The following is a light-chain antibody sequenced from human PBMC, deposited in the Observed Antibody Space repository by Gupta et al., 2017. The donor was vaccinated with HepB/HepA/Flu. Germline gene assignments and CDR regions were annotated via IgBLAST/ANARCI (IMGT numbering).Light chain of an antibody. V-gene: IGKV2-28*01. J-gene: IGKJ5*01. CDR1: QSLLHRNEYNS. CDR3: MQALQTPIT. Sequence: VLTQSPLSLPVTPGEPASISCRSSQSLLHRNEYNSLDWYLQKAGQSPQLLIYMGSTRASGVPDRFSGSGSGTDFTLTISRVEAEDVGIYDCMQALQTPITFGQGTRLEIK. CDR2: MGS.